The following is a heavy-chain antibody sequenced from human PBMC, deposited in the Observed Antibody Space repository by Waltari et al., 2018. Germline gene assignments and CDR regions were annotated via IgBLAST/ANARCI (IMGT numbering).Heavy chain of an antibody. D-gene: IGHD5-18*01. V-gene: IGHV3-53*01. CDR1: ELTVSRNY. CDR2: IYSGGNT. CDR3: ARDDSYGQFMRLDF. Sequence: EVQLVESRGGLIQPGGSLILSREASELTVSRNYMSWVRQAPGNGLEWLSAIYSGGNTFYADSVKRRFNISIDNSKNTLYLQMNSLRVDDTAVYYCARDDSYGQFMRLDFWGQGTVVTVSS. J-gene: IGHJ1*01.